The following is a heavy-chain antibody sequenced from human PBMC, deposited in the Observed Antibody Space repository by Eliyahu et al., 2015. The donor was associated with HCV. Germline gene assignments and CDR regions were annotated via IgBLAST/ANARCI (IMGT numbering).Heavy chain of an antibody. CDR1: GYTFFNHDG. D-gene: IGHD1-1*01. Sequence: QVQLAQSGAEVQNPGASVRVSCKASGYTFFNHDGITWVRQAPGQGLEWIGWINPTSGVTVYALKFQGRVTMTTDTYTTTAYMELGSLTSDDTAVYYCAREPMEGGTYWKAFDIWGQGTLVTVSP. CDR2: INPTSGVT. V-gene: IGHV1-18*04. CDR3: AREPMEGGTYWKAFDI. J-gene: IGHJ3*02.